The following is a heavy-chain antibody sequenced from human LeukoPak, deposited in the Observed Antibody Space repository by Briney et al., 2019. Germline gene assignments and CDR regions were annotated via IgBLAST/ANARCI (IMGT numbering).Heavy chain of an antibody. CDR3: ARDPGGTWGFDY. CDR2: ISTYSGNT. Sequence: GSSVKVSCKASGGTFSSYAISWVRQAPGQGLEWMGWISTYSGNTNYAQKFQDRISMTTDTSTSTAYMELRSLKSDDTAVYYCARDPGGTWGFDYWGQGALVTVSS. J-gene: IGHJ4*02. D-gene: IGHD2-15*01. CDR1: GGTFSSYA. V-gene: IGHV1-18*01.